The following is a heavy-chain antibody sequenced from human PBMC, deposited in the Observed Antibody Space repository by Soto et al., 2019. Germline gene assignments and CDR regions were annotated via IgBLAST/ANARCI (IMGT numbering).Heavy chain of an antibody. CDR3: AKQLADSGSYKAYYYYGMDV. J-gene: IGHJ6*02. CDR1: GFTFSSYA. D-gene: IGHD1-26*01. V-gene: IGHV3-23*01. CDR2: ISGRGGST. Sequence: GGSLRLSCAASGFTFSSYAMSWVRQAPGKGLQWVSAISGRGGSTYYADSVKGRFTISRDNSKNTLYLQMNSLRAEDTAVYYCAKQLADSGSYKAYYYYGMDVWGQGTTVTVSS.